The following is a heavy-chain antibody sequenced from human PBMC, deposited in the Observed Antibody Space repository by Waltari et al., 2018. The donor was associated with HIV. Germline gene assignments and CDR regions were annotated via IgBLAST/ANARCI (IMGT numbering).Heavy chain of an antibody. CDR2: FWSDGVEI. Sequence: QVQLVESGGGVVQPGTSLTLSCAVSGLTFSNFAIHWVRQPPGKGLEWLAVFWSDGVEISYADSVKGRFTISKDSSQKTLYLHLTSLRAEDTALYYCARGYSSSRWIPLYHWGRGTLVTVSS. CDR3: ARGYSSSRWIPLYH. J-gene: IGHJ4*02. V-gene: IGHV3-33*01. CDR1: GLTFSNFA. D-gene: IGHD6-6*01.